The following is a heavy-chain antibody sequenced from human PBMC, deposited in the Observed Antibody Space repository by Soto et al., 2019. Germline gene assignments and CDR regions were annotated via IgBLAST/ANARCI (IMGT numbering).Heavy chain of an antibody. V-gene: IGHV1-69*13. CDR3: ARGSSSWYDGGFDT. J-gene: IGHJ5*02. CDR1: GGTFSSYA. D-gene: IGHD6-13*01. Sequence: GASVKVSCKASGGTFSSYAISWVRQAPGQGLEWMGGIIPIFGTANYAQKFQGRVTITADECTSTDYMELSSLRSEDTAVYYCARGSSSWYDGGFDTWGQGTLVTVSS. CDR2: IIPIFGTA.